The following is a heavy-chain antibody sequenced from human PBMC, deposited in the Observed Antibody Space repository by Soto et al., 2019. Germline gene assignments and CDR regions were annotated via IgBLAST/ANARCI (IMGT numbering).Heavy chain of an antibody. V-gene: IGHV1-8*01. CDR1: GYTFSSYD. CDR3: ASYVRIYYTGMDV. CDR2: MNPNSGNT. D-gene: IGHD3-16*01. J-gene: IGHJ6*02. Sequence: QVQLVQSGAEVKKPGASVKVSCKASGYTFSSYDINWVRQATGQGLEWMGWMNPNSGNTGYAQKFQGRVTMTRNTSIGAAYMGPRSLRAEHMAVYYCASYVRIYYTGMDVWGQGTTVTVSS.